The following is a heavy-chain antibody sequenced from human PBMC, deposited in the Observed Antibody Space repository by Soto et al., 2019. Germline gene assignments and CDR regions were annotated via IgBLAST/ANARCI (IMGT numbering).Heavy chain of an antibody. Sequence: QVQRVQSGAEVKKPGASVQVSCKASGYTFAIYDMHWLRQAPGQRLEYMGGLDAGSTNAKYSQSFQGRVTITRYTSATTAYMELSSLTSEDTAVYYCAMSRGWWSFDYWGQGTLVTVSS. CDR3: AMSRGWWSFDY. V-gene: IGHV1-3*01. CDR1: GYTFAIYD. J-gene: IGHJ4*02. D-gene: IGHD6-19*01. CDR2: LDAGSTNA.